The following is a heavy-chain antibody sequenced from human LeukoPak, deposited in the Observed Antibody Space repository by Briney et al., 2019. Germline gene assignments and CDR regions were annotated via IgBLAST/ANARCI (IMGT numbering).Heavy chain of an antibody. Sequence: GGSLRLSCAASGFTISSYWMSWVRQAPGKGLEWVANIKQDGSEKYYVDSVKGRFTISRDNAKNSLYLQMNSLRAEDTAVYYCAKVRRYYGSGSSFDYWGQGTLVTVSS. CDR2: IKQDGSEK. J-gene: IGHJ4*02. V-gene: IGHV3-7*01. CDR1: GFTISSYW. D-gene: IGHD3-10*01. CDR3: AKVRRYYGSGSSFDY.